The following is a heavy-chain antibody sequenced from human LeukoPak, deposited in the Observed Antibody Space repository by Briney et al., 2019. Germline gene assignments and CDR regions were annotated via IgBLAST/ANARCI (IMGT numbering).Heavy chain of an antibody. V-gene: IGHV1-18*01. Sequence: ASVKVSCKGSGYSFISYGISWVRQAPGQGLEGMGWISAYNGNTNSAQKLQGRVTMTTDASTSTAYVELRSLRSDDTAIYYCARGGSWCTDGVCYYYFDYWGQGSLVTVSS. CDR1: GYSFISYG. CDR2: ISAYNGNT. D-gene: IGHD2-8*01. J-gene: IGHJ4*02. CDR3: ARGGSWCTDGVCYYYFDY.